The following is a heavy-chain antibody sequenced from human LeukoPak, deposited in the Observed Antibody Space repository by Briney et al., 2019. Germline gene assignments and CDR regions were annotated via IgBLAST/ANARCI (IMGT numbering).Heavy chain of an antibody. CDR3: AREGYGGWFDP. D-gene: IGHD5-18*01. CDR1: GFTFSSYE. Sequence: GGSLRLSCAASGFTFSSYEMNWVRQAPGKGLEWVSYISSSGSTIYYADSVKGRFTISRDNAKNSLYLQMNSLRAEDTAVYYCAREGYGGWFDPWGQGTLVTVSS. V-gene: IGHV3-48*03. J-gene: IGHJ5*02. CDR2: ISSSGSTI.